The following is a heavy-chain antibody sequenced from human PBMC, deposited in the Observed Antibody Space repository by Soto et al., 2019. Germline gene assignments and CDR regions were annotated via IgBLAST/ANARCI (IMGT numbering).Heavy chain of an antibody. CDR1: GFTFTSSA. D-gene: IGHD2-15*01. Sequence: SVKVSCKASGFTFTSSAVQWVRQARGQRLEWIGWIVVGSGNTNYAQKFQEGVTITRDMSTSTAYMELSSLRSEDTAVYYCATYCSGGSCYSGYYYGMDVWGQGTTVTVSS. CDR2: IVVGSGNT. J-gene: IGHJ6*02. V-gene: IGHV1-58*01. CDR3: ATYCSGGSCYSGYYYGMDV.